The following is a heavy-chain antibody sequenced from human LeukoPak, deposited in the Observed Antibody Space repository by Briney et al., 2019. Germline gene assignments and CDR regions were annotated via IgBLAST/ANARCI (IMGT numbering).Heavy chain of an antibody. V-gene: IGHV1-18*01. J-gene: IGHJ4*02. D-gene: IGHD3-16*01. CDR1: GYTFTSYG. Sequence: SVKVSCKASGYTFTSYGVSWLRQAPGQGLEWMGWISAYNGNANYLQRLQGRVTLTTDTSTTTAYMELRSLTSDDTAVYYCAGEAYTTGADYWGQGTLVTVSS. CDR3: AGEAYTTGADY. CDR2: ISAYNGNA.